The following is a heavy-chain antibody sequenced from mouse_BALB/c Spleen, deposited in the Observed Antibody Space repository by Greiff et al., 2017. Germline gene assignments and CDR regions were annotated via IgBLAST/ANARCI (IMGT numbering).Heavy chain of an antibody. J-gene: IGHJ4*01. CDR3: ARGPNYYAMDY. CDR2: ISDGGSYT. V-gene: IGHV5-4*02. CDR1: GFTFSDYY. Sequence: EVKVVESGGGLVKPGGSLKLSCAASGFTFSDYYMYWVRQTPEKRLEWVATISDGGSYTYYPDSVKGRFTISRDNAKNNLYLQMSSLKSEDTAMYYCARGPNYYAMDYWGQGTSVTVSS.